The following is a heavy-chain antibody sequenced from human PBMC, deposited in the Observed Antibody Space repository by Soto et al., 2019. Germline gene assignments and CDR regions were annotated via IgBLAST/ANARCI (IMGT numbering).Heavy chain of an antibody. CDR2: ISGSGGNT. CDR3: AKETRTAMVYYYYGMDV. J-gene: IGHJ6*02. D-gene: IGHD5-18*01. CDR1: GFTFSSYA. Sequence: GGSLGLSCAASGFTFSSYAMSWVRQAPGKGLEWVSAISGSGGNTYYADSVKGRFTISRDNSKNTLYLQMNSLRAEDTAVYYCAKETRTAMVYYYYGMDVWGQGTTVTVSS. V-gene: IGHV3-23*01.